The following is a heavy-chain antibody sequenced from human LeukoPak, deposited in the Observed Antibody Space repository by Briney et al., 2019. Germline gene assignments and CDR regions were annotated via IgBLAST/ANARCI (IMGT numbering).Heavy chain of an antibody. V-gene: IGHV1-24*01. J-gene: IGHJ4*02. D-gene: IGHD6-19*01. CDR2: FDPEDGET. CDR3: ATYIPSSGWYF. Sequence: ASVKVSCKVSGYTLTELSMLWVQQAPGKGLAWRGGFDPEDGETIYAQKFQGRVTMTEDTSTDTAYMELSSLRSEDTAVYYCATYIPSSGWYFWGQGTLVTVSS. CDR1: GYTLTELS.